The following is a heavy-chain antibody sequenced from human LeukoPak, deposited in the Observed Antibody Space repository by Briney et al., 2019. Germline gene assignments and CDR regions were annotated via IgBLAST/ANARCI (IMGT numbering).Heavy chain of an antibody. CDR2: ISGSGGST. CDR3: ARDIGDFWSGYYATDYYYYGMDV. V-gene: IGHV3-23*01. J-gene: IGHJ6*02. D-gene: IGHD3-3*01. CDR1: GFTFSSYA. Sequence: GGSLRLSCAASGFTFSSYAMSWVRQAPGKGLEWVSAISGSGGSTYYADSVKGRFTISRDNSKNTLYLQMNSLRAEDTAVYYCARDIGDFWSGYYATDYYYYGMDVWGQGTTVTVSS.